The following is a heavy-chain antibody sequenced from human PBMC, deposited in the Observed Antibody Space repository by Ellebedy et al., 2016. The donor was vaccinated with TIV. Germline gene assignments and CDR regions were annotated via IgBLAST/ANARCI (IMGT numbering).Heavy chain of an antibody. CDR2: LDANSGNT. V-gene: IGHV1-8*01. Sequence: ASVKVSXXTPGYTFINSDIKWVRQATGQGLEWMGWLDANSGNTGYAPKFQGRVTLTRDTSISTAYMELSNLRSDDTAVYYCARGLYYSYMDVWGKGTTVTVSS. CDR1: GYTFINSD. J-gene: IGHJ6*03. CDR3: ARGLYYSYMDV.